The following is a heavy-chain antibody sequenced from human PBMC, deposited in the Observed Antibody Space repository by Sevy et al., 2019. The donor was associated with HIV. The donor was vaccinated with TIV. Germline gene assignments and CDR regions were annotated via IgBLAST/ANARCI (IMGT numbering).Heavy chain of an antibody. CDR2: ISSSSSNT. J-gene: IGHJ6*03. D-gene: IGHD3-10*01. CDR1: GFTFSSYN. Sequence: GGSLRLSCAASGFTFSSYNMNWVRQAPGKGLEWVSYISSSSSNTYYADSVKGRFTVSRDNAKNSLYGQMNSLRDEDTGLYYCARDGIRGVSYYYMDVWGKGTTVTVSS. V-gene: IGHV3-48*02. CDR3: ARDGIRGVSYYYMDV.